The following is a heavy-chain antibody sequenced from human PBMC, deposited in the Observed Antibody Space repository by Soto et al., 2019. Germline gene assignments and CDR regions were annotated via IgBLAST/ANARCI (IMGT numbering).Heavy chain of an antibody. CDR3: AKKRSRYFDWLLCPYFDY. CDR2: ISGSGGST. J-gene: IGHJ4*02. D-gene: IGHD3-9*01. CDR1: GFTFSSYA. V-gene: IGHV3-23*01. Sequence: PVGSLRLSCAASGFTFSSYAMSWVRQAPGKGLEWVSAISGSGGSTYYADSVKGRFTISRDNSKNTLYLQMNSLRAEDTAVYYCAKKRSRYFDWLLCPYFDYWGQGTLVTVSS.